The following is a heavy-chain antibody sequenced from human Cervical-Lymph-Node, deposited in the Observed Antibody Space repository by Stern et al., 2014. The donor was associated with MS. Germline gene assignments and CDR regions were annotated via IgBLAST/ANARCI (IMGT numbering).Heavy chain of an antibody. Sequence: QVQLVQSGAEVKTPGASVKVSCKASGYTFAGYHVQWVRQAPGQGLEWMGWIRPKTGDTNYAQKFQGRVSMTGDTSISTAYMELSGLTFDDAATYYCARDRDFSSWGDFDYWGQGTLVTVSP. CDR2: IRPKTGDT. D-gene: IGHD6-13*01. CDR3: ARDRDFSSWGDFDY. J-gene: IGHJ4*02. CDR1: GYTFAGYH. V-gene: IGHV1-2*02.